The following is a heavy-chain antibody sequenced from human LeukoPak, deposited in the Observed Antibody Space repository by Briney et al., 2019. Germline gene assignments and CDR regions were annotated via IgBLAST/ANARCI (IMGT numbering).Heavy chain of an antibody. D-gene: IGHD3-10*01. J-gene: IGHJ4*02. CDR3: AREHRYYYGSGSYRYFDY. Sequence: PSETLSLTCTVSGGSISSHYWSWIRQPPGKGLEWIGYIYYSGSTNYNPSLKSRVTISVDTSKNQFSLKLSSVTAADTAVYYCAREHRYYYGSGSYRYFDYWGQGTLVTVSS. CDR2: IYYSGST. V-gene: IGHV4-59*11. CDR1: GGSISSHY.